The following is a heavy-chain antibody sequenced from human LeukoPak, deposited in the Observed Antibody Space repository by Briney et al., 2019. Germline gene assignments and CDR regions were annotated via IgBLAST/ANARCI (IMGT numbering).Heavy chain of an antibody. CDR1: GFTFSIYA. CDR3: AKAHLRGYSGYDLPVDY. J-gene: IGHJ4*02. D-gene: IGHD5-12*01. Sequence: GGSLRLSCAASGFTFSIYAMSWVRQAPGKGLEWVSAISGSGGSTYYADSVKGRFTISRDNSKNTLYLQMNSLRAEDTAVYYCAKAHLRGYSGYDLPVDYWGQGTLVTVSS. CDR2: ISGSGGST. V-gene: IGHV3-23*01.